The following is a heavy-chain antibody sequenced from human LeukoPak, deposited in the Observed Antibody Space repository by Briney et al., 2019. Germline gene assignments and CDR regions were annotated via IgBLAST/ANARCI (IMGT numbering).Heavy chain of an antibody. CDR2: IIPIFGTA. D-gene: IGHD5-18*01. Sequence: TVKVSCKASGGTFSSYAINWVRQRPAPGLEWMGGIIPIFGTANYAQKFQGRVTITADESTSTAYMELSSLRSEDTAVYYCARDLLDSYGYWYYFDYWGQGTLVTVSS. V-gene: IGHV1-69*13. J-gene: IGHJ4*02. CDR1: GGTFSSYA. CDR3: ARDLLDSYGYWYYFDY.